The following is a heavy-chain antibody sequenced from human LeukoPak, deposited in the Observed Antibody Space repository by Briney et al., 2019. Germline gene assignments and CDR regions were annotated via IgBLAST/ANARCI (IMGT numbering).Heavy chain of an antibody. CDR1: GFTFSTYA. V-gene: IGHV3-30*14. J-gene: IGHJ4*02. Sequence: GGSLRLSCAASGFTFSTYAIHWVRQAPGKGLEWVAVISYDGSNKYYADSVKGRFTISRDNSKNTLYLQMNRLRPEDTAVYYCARGTVTAPDYWGQGTLVTVSS. CDR2: ISYDGSNK. D-gene: IGHD2-21*02. CDR3: ARGTVTAPDY.